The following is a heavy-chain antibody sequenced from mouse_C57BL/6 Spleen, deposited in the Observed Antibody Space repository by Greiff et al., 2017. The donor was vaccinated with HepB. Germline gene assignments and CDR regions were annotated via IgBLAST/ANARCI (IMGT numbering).Heavy chain of an antibody. J-gene: IGHJ3*01. CDR3: ALSIYYDYGWFAY. CDR1: GFNIKDYY. V-gene: IGHV14-2*01. CDR2: IDPEDGET. D-gene: IGHD2-4*01. Sequence: VHVKQSGAELVKPGASVKLSCTASGFNIKDYYMHWVKQRTEQGLEWIGRIDPEDGETKYAPKFQGKATITADTSSNTAYLQLSSLTSEDTAVYYCALSIYYDYGWFAYWGQGTLVTVSA.